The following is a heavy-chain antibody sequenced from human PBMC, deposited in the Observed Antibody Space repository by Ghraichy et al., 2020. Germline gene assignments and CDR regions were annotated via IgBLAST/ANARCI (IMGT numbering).Heavy chain of an antibody. J-gene: IGHJ4*02. CDR3: ARGLGGTSSYGRCDY. V-gene: IGHV4-34*01. Sequence: ETLSLTCGVPGGSLSGYNWTWIRQAPGKGLEWIGDVVHRGSTTYNPSLKSRVTISIDTSKNEFSLRLNTVTAADTAVYYCARGLGGTSSYGRCDYWGQGALVTVSS. CDR1: GGSLSGYN. D-gene: IGHD1-7*01. CDR2: VVHRGST.